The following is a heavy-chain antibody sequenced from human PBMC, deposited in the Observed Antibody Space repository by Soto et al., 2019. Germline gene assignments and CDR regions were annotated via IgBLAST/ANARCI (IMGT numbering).Heavy chain of an antibody. CDR2: IYYSGRT. J-gene: IGHJ4*02. Sequence: QVQLQESGPGLVKPSQTLSLTCTVSGGSISSGGYYWSWIRQHPGKGLEWIGYIYYSGRTYYNPSLKSRVTISVDTSKNQFSLKLSSVTAADTAVYYCARESGLRGTTIGYFDYWGQGTLVTVSS. V-gene: IGHV4-31*03. CDR1: GGSISSGGYY. CDR3: ARESGLRGTTIGYFDY. D-gene: IGHD1-1*01.